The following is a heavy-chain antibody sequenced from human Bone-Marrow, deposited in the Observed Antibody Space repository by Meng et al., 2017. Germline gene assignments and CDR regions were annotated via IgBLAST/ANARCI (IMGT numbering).Heavy chain of an antibody. V-gene: IGHV3-33*08. Sequence: LSLIRAVSGLNFSSYAMSWARQASGKGLVWVPVIWYDGSNEYYADFVKGRFTITRDNSKNTLYLQMNSLRAEDTAVYYCARANYYGSGSYLDYWGQGTLVTVSS. CDR1: GLNFSSYA. CDR3: ARANYYGSGSYLDY. CDR2: IWYDGSNE. D-gene: IGHD3-10*01. J-gene: IGHJ4*02.